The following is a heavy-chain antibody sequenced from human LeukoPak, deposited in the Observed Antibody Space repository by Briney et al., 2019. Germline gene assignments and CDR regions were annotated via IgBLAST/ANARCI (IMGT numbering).Heavy chain of an antibody. J-gene: IGHJ4*02. V-gene: IGHV1-2*02. Sequence: ASVKVSCKASGYTFTGYYMHWVRQAPGQGLEWMGWINPNSGGTNYAQKFQGRVTMTRDTSISTAYRELSRLRSDDTAVYYCARVAGYYYDSSGYYFGFVYWGQGTLVTVSS. CDR3: ARVAGYYYDSSGYYFGFVY. CDR2: INPNSGGT. CDR1: GYTFTGYY. D-gene: IGHD3-22*01.